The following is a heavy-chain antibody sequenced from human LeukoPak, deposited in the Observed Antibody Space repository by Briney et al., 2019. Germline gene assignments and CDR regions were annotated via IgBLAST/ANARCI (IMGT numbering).Heavy chain of an antibody. Sequence: ASVKVSCKASGYTFTSYGIIWVRQAPGQGLEWMGGIRTYDDNANYAERLQGRVTMTTDTSTSTAYMELRSLRSDDTAVYYCARVSQSHYYDSSGYGVLDYWGQGTLVTVSS. J-gene: IGHJ4*02. D-gene: IGHD3-22*01. V-gene: IGHV1-18*01. CDR1: GYTFTSYG. CDR2: IRTYDDNA. CDR3: ARVSQSHYYDSSGYGVLDY.